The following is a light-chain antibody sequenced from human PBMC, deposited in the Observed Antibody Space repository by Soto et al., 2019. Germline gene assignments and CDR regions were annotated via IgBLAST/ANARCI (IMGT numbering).Light chain of an antibody. CDR1: SSNIGAGYD. CDR2: AHS. V-gene: IGLV1-40*01. J-gene: IGLJ2*01. Sequence: QSVLTQPPSVSGAPGQRVTISCTGSSSNIGAGYDVHWFQQLPGTAPKLLIYAHSNRPSGVPDRFSGSKSGTSASLAITGLQAEYEANYYCQSYDSSLSVLFGGGTKLTVL. CDR3: QSYDSSLSVL.